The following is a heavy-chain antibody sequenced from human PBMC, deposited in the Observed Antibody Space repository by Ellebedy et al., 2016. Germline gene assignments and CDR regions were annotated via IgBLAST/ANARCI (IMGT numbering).Heavy chain of an antibody. J-gene: IGHJ4*02. CDR3: ARTINYYDSSGYYLYFDY. CDR1: GYSFTSYW. V-gene: IGHV5-51*01. D-gene: IGHD3-22*01. Sequence: GGSLRLSCKGSGYSFTSYWIGWVRQMPGKGLEWMGIIYPGDSDTRYSPSFQGQVTISADKSISTAYLQWSSLKASDTAMYYCARTINYYDSSGYYLYFDYWGQGTLVTVSS. CDR2: IYPGDSDT.